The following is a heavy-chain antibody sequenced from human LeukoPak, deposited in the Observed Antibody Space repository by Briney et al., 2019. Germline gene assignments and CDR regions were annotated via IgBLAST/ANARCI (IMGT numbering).Heavy chain of an antibody. J-gene: IGHJ3*02. CDR2: INPNSGGT. Sequence: GASVKVSCKASGYTFTGYYMHWVRQAPGQGLEWMGWINPNSGGTNYAQKFQGRVTMTRDTSISTAYMELSRLRSDDTAVYYCARDPFYNVEQLDPQGIWGQGTMVTVSS. CDR3: ARDPFYNVEQLDPQGI. D-gene: IGHD6-6*01. CDR1: GYTFTGYY. V-gene: IGHV1-2*02.